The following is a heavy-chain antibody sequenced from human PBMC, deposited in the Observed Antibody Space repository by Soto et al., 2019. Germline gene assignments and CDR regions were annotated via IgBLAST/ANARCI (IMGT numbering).Heavy chain of an antibody. CDR2: ISPYNGNT. J-gene: IGHJ5*02. Sequence: QVQLVQSGAEVKKPGASVKVSCKASGYSFSSYGISWVRQAPGQGLEWMGWISPYNGNTEYAQKFQGRVTMTTDTSKSTAYMELRSLRSDDTAVYYCARDNHAPTRYSGTYYVWFDPWGQGTLVTVSS. V-gene: IGHV1-18*01. CDR3: ARDNHAPTRYSGTYYVWFDP. D-gene: IGHD1-26*01. CDR1: GYSFSSYG.